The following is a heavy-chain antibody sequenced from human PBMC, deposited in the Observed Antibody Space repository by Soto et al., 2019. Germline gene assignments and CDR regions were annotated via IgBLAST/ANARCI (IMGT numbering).Heavy chain of an antibody. V-gene: IGHV3-7*01. Sequence: GGSLRLSCAASGFTFSSYWMSWVRQAPGKGLEWVANIKQDGSEKYYVDSVKGRFTISRDNAKNSLYLQMNSLRAEDTAVYYCASPPPDYVLRFLEWFGAGKGTYYYYGMDVWGQGTTVTVSS. CDR1: GFTFSSYW. J-gene: IGHJ6*02. D-gene: IGHD3-3*01. CDR2: IKQDGSEK. CDR3: ASPPPDYVLRFLEWFGAGKGTYYYYGMDV.